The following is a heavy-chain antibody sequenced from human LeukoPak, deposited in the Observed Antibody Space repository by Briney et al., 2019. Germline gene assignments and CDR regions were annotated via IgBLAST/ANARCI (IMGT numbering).Heavy chain of an antibody. J-gene: IGHJ4*02. Sequence: PGRSLRLSCAASGFTFSSYAMHWVRQAPGKGLEWVAVISYDGSNKYYADSVKGRFTISRDNSKNTLYLQMNSLRAEDTAVYYCARDSGFSSGFAFGYWGQGTLVTVSS. V-gene: IGHV3-30-3*01. CDR3: ARDSGFSSGFAFGY. D-gene: IGHD6-19*01. CDR2: ISYDGSNK. CDR1: GFTFSSYA.